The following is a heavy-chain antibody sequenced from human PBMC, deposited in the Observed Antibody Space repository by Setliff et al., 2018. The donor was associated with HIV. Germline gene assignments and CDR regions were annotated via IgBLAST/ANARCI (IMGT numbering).Heavy chain of an antibody. Sequence: SETLSLTCTVSGDSISSYYWSWIRQPPGKGLEWVGYIYYSGSTNYNPSLKSRVTISVDTSKNQFSLKLSSVTAADTAVYYCARQITMVRGVYQPYYYYYMDVWGKGTTVTVSS. CDR1: GDSISSYY. D-gene: IGHD3-10*01. CDR2: IYYSGST. J-gene: IGHJ6*03. V-gene: IGHV4-59*08. CDR3: ARQITMVRGVYQPYYYYYMDV.